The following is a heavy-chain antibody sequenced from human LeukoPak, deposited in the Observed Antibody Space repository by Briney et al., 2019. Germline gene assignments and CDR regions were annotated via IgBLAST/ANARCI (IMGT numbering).Heavy chain of an antibody. J-gene: IGHJ4*02. CDR1: GFTFSSYA. CDR3: ARGYCTSTSCYNDY. CDR2: TSFDVSNK. Sequence: GGSLRLSCAASGFTFSSYAMHWVRQAPGKGLEWVATTSFDVSNKYYADSVKGRFTISRDNSKNTLYLQMNSLRTEDTAVYSCARGYCTSTSCYNDYWGQGTLVIVSS. V-gene: IGHV3-30*04. D-gene: IGHD2-2*02.